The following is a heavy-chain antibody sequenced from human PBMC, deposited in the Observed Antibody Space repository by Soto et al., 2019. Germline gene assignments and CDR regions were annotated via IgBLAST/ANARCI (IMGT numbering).Heavy chain of an antibody. V-gene: IGHV1-69*01. J-gene: IGHJ6*02. CDR2: IIPIFGTA. Sequence: QVQLVQSGAEVKKPGSSVKVACKASGGTFSSYAISWVRQAPGQGREWMGGIIPIFGTANYAQKFQVRVTINDDESTITAYMEMSSLRYEDTDVYYCARDSGGTTVAFGMDVWGQGTTVTVSS. CDR1: GGTFSSYA. D-gene: IGHD4-17*01. CDR3: ARDSGGTTVAFGMDV.